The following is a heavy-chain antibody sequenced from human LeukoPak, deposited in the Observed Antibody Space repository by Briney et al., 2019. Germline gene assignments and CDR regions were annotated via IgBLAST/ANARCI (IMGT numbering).Heavy chain of an antibody. J-gene: IGHJ4*02. CDR1: GYTFTSYY. CDR3: ARDAEGIAAAPHYFDY. D-gene: IGHD6-13*01. Sequence: GASVKVSCKASGYTFTSYYIHWVRQAPGQGLQWMGRINPNSGATNYAQKFQGRVTMTRDTSINTAYMEMSRLKSDDTAVYYCARDAEGIAAAPHYFDYWGQGTLVTVSS. V-gene: IGHV1-2*06. CDR2: INPNSGAT.